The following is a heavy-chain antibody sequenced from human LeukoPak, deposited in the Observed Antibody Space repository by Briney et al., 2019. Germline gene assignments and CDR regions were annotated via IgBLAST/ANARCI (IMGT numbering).Heavy chain of an antibody. D-gene: IGHD3-16*02. V-gene: IGHV3-15*01. J-gene: IGHJ4*02. Sequence: GGSLRLSCAASGFTFSNAWMSWVRQAPGKGLGWVGRIKSKADGRTTDYAAPVKGRFTISRDDSKNPLYLQMNSLKTEDTAVYYCTTDNDYVWGSYRYSHFDYWGQGTLVTVSS. CDR1: GFTFSNAW. CDR2: IKSKADGRTT. CDR3: TTDNDYVWGSYRYSHFDY.